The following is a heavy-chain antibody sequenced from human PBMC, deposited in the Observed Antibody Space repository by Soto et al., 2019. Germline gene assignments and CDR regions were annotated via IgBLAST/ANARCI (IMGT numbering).Heavy chain of an antibody. J-gene: IGHJ6*02. V-gene: IGHV1-69*13. Sequence: SVKVSCKASGGTFSSYAISWVRQAPGQGLEWMGGIIPIFGTANYAQKFQGRVTITADESTTTAYMELSSLRSEDTAAYYCGFEVVRVGLYYVYGMEVWG. CDR1: GGTFSSYA. CDR2: IIPIFGTA. D-gene: IGHD2-2*01. CDR3: GFEVVRVGLYYVYGMEV.